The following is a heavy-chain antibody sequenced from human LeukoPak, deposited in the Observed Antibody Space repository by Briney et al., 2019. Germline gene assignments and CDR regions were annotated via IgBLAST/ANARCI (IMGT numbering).Heavy chain of an antibody. CDR1: GFTFSSNA. CDR3: AKDKGAKAMANFVY. D-gene: IGHD5-18*01. J-gene: IGHJ4*02. Sequence: PGGSLRLSCAASGFTFSSNAMSGVRQAPGKGLEWVSAISGSGGSTYYADSVKGRFTISRDNSKNTLYLQMNSLRAEDKAVYYCAKDKGAKAMANFVYWGQGTLVTVSS. V-gene: IGHV3-23*01. CDR2: ISGSGGST.